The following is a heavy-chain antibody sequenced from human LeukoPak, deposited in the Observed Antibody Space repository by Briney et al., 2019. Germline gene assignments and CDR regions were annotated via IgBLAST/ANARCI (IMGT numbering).Heavy chain of an antibody. Sequence: GGSLRLSCAASGFTFSSYSMNWVRQAPGKGLEWVSYISSSSSNIYYADSVKGRFTISRDNAKNSLYLQTNSLRAEDTAVYYCARDLAGVYYDFWSGRNWFDPWGQGTLVTVSS. V-gene: IGHV3-48*01. CDR2: ISSSSSNI. CDR1: GFTFSSYS. CDR3: ARDLAGVYYDFWSGRNWFDP. D-gene: IGHD3-3*01. J-gene: IGHJ5*02.